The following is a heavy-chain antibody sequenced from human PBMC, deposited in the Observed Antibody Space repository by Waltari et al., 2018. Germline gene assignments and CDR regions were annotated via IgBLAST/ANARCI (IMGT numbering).Heavy chain of an antibody. CDR1: GFTFSSYW. V-gene: IGHV3-74*01. Sequence: EVQLVESGGGLVQPGGSLRLSCAASGFTFSSYWMHWVRQAPGKGLVLVSRINRDGSTTCYADSVKCRFTISRDNTKNTLSLQMNSLRDEDTAVYYCAVDLRSSPFDPWGQGTLVTVSS. CDR3: AVDLRSSPFDP. CDR2: INRDGSTT. D-gene: IGHD5-12*01. J-gene: IGHJ5*02.